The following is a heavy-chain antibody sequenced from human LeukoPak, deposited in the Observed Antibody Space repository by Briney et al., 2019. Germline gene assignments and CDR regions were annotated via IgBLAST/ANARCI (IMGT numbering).Heavy chain of an antibody. D-gene: IGHD6-19*01. CDR1: GFTFRSYG. CDR2: IRYDGSNK. J-gene: IGHJ4*02. V-gene: IGHV3-30*02. CDR3: AIDEGQWLVKGRYHFDY. Sequence: SGGSLRLSCGACGFTFRSYGLHWVRQAPRKGVAGVAFIRYDGSNKYYASCVKGRFNYSRENSKNTLYLQMNSLRAEDRAVYYCAIDEGQWLVKGRYHFDYWGQGTLVTVSS.